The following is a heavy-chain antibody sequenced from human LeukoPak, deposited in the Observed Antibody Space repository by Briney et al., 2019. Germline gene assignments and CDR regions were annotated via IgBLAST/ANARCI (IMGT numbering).Heavy chain of an antibody. CDR2: INHSGST. J-gene: IGHJ5*02. CDR3: AREHCSSTSCFWFDP. Sequence: SETPSLTCAVYGGSFSGYYWSWIRQPPGKGLEWIGEINHSGSTNYNPSLKSRVTISVDTSKNQFSLKLSSVTAADTAVYYCAREHCSSTSCFWFDPWGQGTLVTVSS. CDR1: GGSFSGYY. V-gene: IGHV4-34*01. D-gene: IGHD2-2*01.